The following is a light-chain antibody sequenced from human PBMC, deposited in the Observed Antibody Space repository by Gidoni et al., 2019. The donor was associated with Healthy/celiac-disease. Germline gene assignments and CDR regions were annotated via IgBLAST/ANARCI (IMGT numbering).Light chain of an antibody. CDR3: QQHHSYRLT. CDR1: QGISRD. J-gene: IGKJ2*01. CDR2: AAS. V-gene: IGKV1-9*01. Sequence: QVTPAPSSLSASVGDRVTITCRASQGISRDLAWYQQKPGKAPKLLIYAASTLESGVPSRFSGSGSGTDFTLTISSLQPEDFATYYCQQHHSYRLTFXXXTKLEIK.